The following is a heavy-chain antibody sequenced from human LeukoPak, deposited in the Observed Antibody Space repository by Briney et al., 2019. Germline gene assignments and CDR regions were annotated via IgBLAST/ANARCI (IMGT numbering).Heavy chain of an antibody. J-gene: IGHJ4*02. CDR1: GFTFDDYA. V-gene: IGHV3-9*01. Sequence: GGSLRLSCAASGFTFDDYAMHWVRQAPGKGLEWVSGISWNSGSIGYADSVKGRFTISRDNAKNSLYLQTNSLRAEDTALYYCAKGTAMTRYGYLDYWGQGTLVTVSS. CDR2: ISWNSGSI. CDR3: AKGTAMTRYGYLDY. D-gene: IGHD5-18*01.